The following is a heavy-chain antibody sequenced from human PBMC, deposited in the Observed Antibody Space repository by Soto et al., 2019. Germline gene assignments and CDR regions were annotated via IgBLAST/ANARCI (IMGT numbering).Heavy chain of an antibody. V-gene: IGHV4-4*02. Sequence: QVQLQESGPGLVKPSGTLSLTCAVSGGSISSINWWSWVRQPPGKGLEWIGEIYHSGSTNYNPSLNSRVTISVDKSKNQFSLKLSSVTAADTAVYYCARTGDCGGDCYWTQAEGYSFDYWGQGTLVTVSS. D-gene: IGHD2-21*02. CDR3: ARTGDCGGDCYWTQAEGYSFDY. CDR2: IYHSGST. J-gene: IGHJ4*02. CDR1: GGSISSINW.